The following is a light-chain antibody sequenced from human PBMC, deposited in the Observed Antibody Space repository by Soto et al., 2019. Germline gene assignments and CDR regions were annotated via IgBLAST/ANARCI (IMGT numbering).Light chain of an antibody. Sequence: DIQMTQSPSSLSASVGDRXXXXXXASQSISXYLNWYQQKPGKAPKLLIYAASSLQSGVPSRFSGSGSGTDFTLTISSLXXXXXXXXXXXXXXSXPRFGGGTKVEIK. CDR3: XXXXSXPR. CDR1: QSISXY. V-gene: IGKV1-39*01. J-gene: IGKJ4*02. CDR2: AAS.